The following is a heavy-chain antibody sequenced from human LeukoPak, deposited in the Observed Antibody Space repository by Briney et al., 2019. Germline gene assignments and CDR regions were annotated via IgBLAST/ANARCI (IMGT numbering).Heavy chain of an antibody. CDR2: IYYSGST. Sequence: SETLSLTCTVSGDSIRSSYWSWIRQPPGRGLEWIGYIYYSGSTNYNPSLDSRVTISVDTSKIQLSLKLTSVTAADTAVYYCARHGPTSYYFDYWGQGTLVTVYS. J-gene: IGHJ4*02. CDR3: ARHGPTSYYFDY. D-gene: IGHD6-6*01. CDR1: GDSIRSSY. V-gene: IGHV4-59*08.